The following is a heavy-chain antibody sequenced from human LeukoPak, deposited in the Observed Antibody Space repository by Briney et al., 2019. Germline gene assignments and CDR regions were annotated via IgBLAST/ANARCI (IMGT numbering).Heavy chain of an antibody. D-gene: IGHD7-27*01. J-gene: IGHJ4*02. V-gene: IGHV3-23*01. Sequence: GGSLRLSCAASGFNFANHAMSWVRQAPGKGLKWVSTIATGGPNTYYADSVKGRFTVSRDDSKNTLYLQMNSLRAEDTAVYYCAKDGGLWVSAHWGDSWGRGTLVTVSS. CDR3: AKDGGLWVSAHWGDS. CDR1: GFNFANHA. CDR2: IATGGPNT.